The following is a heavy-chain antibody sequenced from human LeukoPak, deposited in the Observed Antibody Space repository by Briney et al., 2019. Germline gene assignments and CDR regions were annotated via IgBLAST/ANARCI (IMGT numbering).Heavy chain of an antibody. V-gene: IGHV4-59*01. CDR1: SASISHYY. D-gene: IGHD6-19*01. J-gene: IGHJ4*02. CDR3: ARVSDISGYSYYFDY. CDR2: ISYSGNT. Sequence: SETLSLTCTVSSASISHYYWSWIPQPPGKGLEWSGYISYSGNTDYNPSLKSRVTMSLDTSSNQFSLRLTSVTAADTAVYYCARVSDISGYSYYFDYWGQGTLVTVSA.